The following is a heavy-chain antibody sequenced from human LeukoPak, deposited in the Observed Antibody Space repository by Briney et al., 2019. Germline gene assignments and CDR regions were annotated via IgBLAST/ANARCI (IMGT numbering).Heavy chain of an antibody. Sequence: SQTLSLTCTVSGGSISSGDDYWSWFRQPPGKGLEWIGYIYYSGSTYYNPSLKSRVTISVDTSKNQFSLKLSSVTAADTAVYYCARPMVRGVIIPDWGQGTLVTVSS. CDR1: GGSISSGDDY. D-gene: IGHD3-10*01. J-gene: IGHJ4*02. CDR3: ARPMVRGVIIPD. V-gene: IGHV4-30-4*01. CDR2: IYYSGST.